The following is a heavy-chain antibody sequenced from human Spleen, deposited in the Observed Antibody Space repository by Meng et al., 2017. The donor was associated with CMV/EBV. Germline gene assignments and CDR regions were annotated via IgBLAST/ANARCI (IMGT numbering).Heavy chain of an antibody. D-gene: IGHD6-13*01. CDR1: GGSVRSGSYY. CDR3: ARDRAYSSSTTTYYYYYGMDV. J-gene: IGHJ6*02. Sequence: GSLRLSCTVSGGSVRSGSYYWSWIRQPPGKGREWIGYIYYNGSTNYNPSLKSRVTISVDTSKNQFPLKLNSVTAADTAAYYCARDRAYSSSTTTYYYYYGMDVWGQGTTVTVSS. CDR2: IYYNGST. V-gene: IGHV4-61*01.